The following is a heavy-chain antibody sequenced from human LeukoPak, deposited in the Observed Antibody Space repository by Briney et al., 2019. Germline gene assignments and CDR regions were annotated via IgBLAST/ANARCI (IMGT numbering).Heavy chain of an antibody. CDR3: AREGGGCSSTSCYFDY. V-gene: IGHV3-30*02. CDR1: GFTFSRYG. Sequence: GGSLRLSCAASGFTFSRYGMHWVRQAPGKGLEWVAFIHNDGSDRSHADSVKGRFTISRDNSKNTLYLQMNSLRAGDTAVYYCAREGGGCSSTSCYFDYWGQGTLVTVSS. J-gene: IGHJ4*02. CDR2: IHNDGSDR. D-gene: IGHD2-2*01.